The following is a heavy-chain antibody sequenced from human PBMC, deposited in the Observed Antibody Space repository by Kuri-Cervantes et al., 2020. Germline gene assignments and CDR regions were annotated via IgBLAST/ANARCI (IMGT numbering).Heavy chain of an antibody. CDR3: ARTVSGRSSYKFDY. V-gene: IGHV3-23*01. D-gene: IGHD6-6*01. Sequence: GESLKISCAASGFTFSSYAMSWVRQAPGKGLEWVSAISGSGGSTYYADSVKGRFTISRDNSKNTLYLQMNSLGAEDTAVYYCARTVSGRSSYKFDYWGQGTLVTVSS. CDR2: ISGSGGST. CDR1: GFTFSSYA. J-gene: IGHJ4*02.